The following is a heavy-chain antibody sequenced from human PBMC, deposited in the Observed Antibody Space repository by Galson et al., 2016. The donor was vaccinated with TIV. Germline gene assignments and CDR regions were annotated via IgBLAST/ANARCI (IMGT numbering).Heavy chain of an antibody. CDR2: INTDGSTT. V-gene: IGHV3-74*01. D-gene: IGHD3-22*01. CDR1: GFTFSTYW. J-gene: IGHJ4*02. CDR3: SRPSHYYDISSFYPLDF. Sequence: SLRLSCAASGFTFSTYWMHWVRQAPGKGLVWVSRINTDGSTTNYADSVKGRFTISRDNAKNTLYLQMNGPSAEDTAVYYCSRPSHYYDISSFYPLDFWGRGTLVTVSS.